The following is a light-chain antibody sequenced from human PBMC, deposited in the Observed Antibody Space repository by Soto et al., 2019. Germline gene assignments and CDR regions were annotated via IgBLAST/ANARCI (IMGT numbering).Light chain of an antibody. CDR3: QPRSNCPPT. V-gene: IGKV3-11*01. J-gene: IGKJ5*01. CDR1: QSVSSY. Sequence: EIVLTQSPATLSLSPGERATLSCRASQSVSSYLAWYQQKPGQAPRLLIYDASNRATGIPARFSGSGSGTDFTLTISSLEPEDFAVYYCQPRSNCPPTVGQGTRLEIK. CDR2: DAS.